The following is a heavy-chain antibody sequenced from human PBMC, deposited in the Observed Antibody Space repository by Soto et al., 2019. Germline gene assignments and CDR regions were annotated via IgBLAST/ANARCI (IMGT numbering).Heavy chain of an antibody. J-gene: IGHJ3*02. CDR2: MNPNSGNT. CDR1: GYTFTSYD. V-gene: IGHV1-8*01. Sequence: QVQLVQSGAEVKKPGASVKVSCKASGYTFTSYDINWVRQATGQGLEWMGWMNPNSGNTGYAQKFQGRVTMTRNTAISTAYMELSSLRSEDTAVYYCATPRVHCSGGSCYSVLYAFDIWGQGTMVTVSS. D-gene: IGHD2-15*01. CDR3: ATPRVHCSGGSCYSVLYAFDI.